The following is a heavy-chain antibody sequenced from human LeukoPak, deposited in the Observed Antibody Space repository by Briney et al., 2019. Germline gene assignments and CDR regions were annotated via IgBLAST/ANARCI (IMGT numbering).Heavy chain of an antibody. CDR2: ISSSSSYT. D-gene: IGHD3-10*01. CDR1: GFTFSDYY. V-gene: IGHV3-11*06. CDR3: ARGDYYGSGSYYKFDY. Sequence: KPGGSLRLSCAASGFTFSDYYMSWIRQAPGKGLEWVSYISSSSSYTNYADSVKGRFTISRDNAKNSLYLQVNSLRAEDTAVYYCARGDYYGSGSYYKFDYRGQGTLVTVSS. J-gene: IGHJ4*02.